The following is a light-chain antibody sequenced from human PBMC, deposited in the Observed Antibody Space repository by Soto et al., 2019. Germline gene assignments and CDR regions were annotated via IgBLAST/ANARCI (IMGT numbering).Light chain of an antibody. V-gene: IGKV3-20*01. Sequence: DIVLTQSPGPLSLSPGERATLYCRASQSVSSDYLAWYQQKPGQNPKVLIYRASSRATGIPDRVSGSGSGTDFTLTISRLEPEDFALYYCQQYGTSPWTFGQGTKVDIK. CDR1: QSVSSDY. CDR2: RAS. J-gene: IGKJ1*01. CDR3: QQYGTSPWT.